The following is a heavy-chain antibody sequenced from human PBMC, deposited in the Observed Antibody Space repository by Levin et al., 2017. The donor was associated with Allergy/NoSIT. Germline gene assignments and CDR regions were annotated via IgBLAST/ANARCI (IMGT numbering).Heavy chain of an antibody. V-gene: IGHV5-51*01. CDR3: ARRLTTVRDAFDI. Sequence: KVSCKGSGYSFTSYWIGWVRQMPGKGLEWMGIIYPGDSDTRYSPSFQGQVTISADKSISTAYLQWSSLKASDTAMYYCARRLTTVRDAFDIWGQGTMVTVSS. D-gene: IGHD4-17*01. J-gene: IGHJ3*02. CDR1: GYSFTSYW. CDR2: IYPGDSDT.